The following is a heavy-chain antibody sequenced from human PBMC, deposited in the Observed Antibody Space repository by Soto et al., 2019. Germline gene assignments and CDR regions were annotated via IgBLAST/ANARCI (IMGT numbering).Heavy chain of an antibody. CDR3: ARGLRRQLLNWFDP. J-gene: IGHJ5*02. D-gene: IGHD2-2*01. Sequence: KPSETLSLTCAVSGYSISSGYYWGWIRQPPGKGLEWIGSIYHSGSTYYNPSLKSRVTISVDTSKNQFSLKLSSVTAADTAVYYCARGLRRQLLNWFDPWGQGTLVTVSS. CDR2: IYHSGST. CDR1: GYSISSGYY. V-gene: IGHV4-38-2*01.